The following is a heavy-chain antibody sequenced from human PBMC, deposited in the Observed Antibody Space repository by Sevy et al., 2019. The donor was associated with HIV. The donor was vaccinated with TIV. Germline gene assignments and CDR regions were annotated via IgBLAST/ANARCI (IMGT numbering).Heavy chain of an antibody. V-gene: IGHV1-24*01. CDR2: FDPEDGET. CDR1: GYTLTELS. J-gene: IGHJ4*02. D-gene: IGHD3-9*01. Sequence: ASVKVSCKVSGYTLTELSMHWVRQAPGKGLEWMGGFDPEDGETIYAQKFQGRVTMTEDTSTDTACMELSSLRSEDTAVYYCATVGAGTRYFDWFGYFDYWGQGTLVTVSS. CDR3: ATVGAGTRYFDWFGYFDY.